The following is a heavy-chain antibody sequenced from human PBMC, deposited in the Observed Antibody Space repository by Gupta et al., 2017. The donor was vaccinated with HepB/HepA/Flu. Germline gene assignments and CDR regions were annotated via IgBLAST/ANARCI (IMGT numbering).Heavy chain of an antibody. Sequence: QVQLVQSGAEVKTPGSSVKVSCTASGGSFSSFAFSWVRQAPGQGLEWMGGIIPVFGRTNYAQNFQGRVTITADKSTSTAYMELSSLRSDDTAVYYCTTLVVGAPDFWGQGTLVTVPS. CDR2: IIPVFGRT. CDR1: GGSFSSFA. CDR3: TTLVVGAPDF. V-gene: IGHV1-69*06. J-gene: IGHJ4*02. D-gene: IGHD1-26*01.